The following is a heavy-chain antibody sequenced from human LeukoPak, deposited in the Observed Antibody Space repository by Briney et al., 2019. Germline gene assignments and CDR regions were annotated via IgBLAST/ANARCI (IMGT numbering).Heavy chain of an antibody. CDR2: ISAGGGST. D-gene: IGHD2-2*01. CDR3: AHGDCDSTSCYYVY. V-gene: IGHV3-23*01. Sequence: GGSLRLSCAASGFTFSSYAMSWVRQAPGKGLAWVSAISAGGGSTYYADSVKGRFTISRDNSKNTLYLQMNSLRAEDTAVYYCAHGDCDSTSCYYVYWGQGTLVAVSS. J-gene: IGHJ4*02. CDR1: GFTFSSYA.